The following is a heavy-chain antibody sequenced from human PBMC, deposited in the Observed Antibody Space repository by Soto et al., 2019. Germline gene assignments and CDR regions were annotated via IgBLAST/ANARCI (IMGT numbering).Heavy chain of an antibody. CDR2: ISGSGDTT. Sequence: EAQLLESGGGLVQPGGSLRLSCAGSGFTFSSYVMSWVRQAPGKGLEWVSAISGSGDTTYYAAYVKGRFTISRDNSKNTLYLQMHSLRAEDTALYYCSVWAEHHIDGYGPFDVWGQGTLVTVSS. V-gene: IGHV3-23*01. J-gene: IGHJ4*02. CDR1: GFTFSSYV. D-gene: IGHD1-1*01. CDR3: SVWAEHHIDGYGPFDV.